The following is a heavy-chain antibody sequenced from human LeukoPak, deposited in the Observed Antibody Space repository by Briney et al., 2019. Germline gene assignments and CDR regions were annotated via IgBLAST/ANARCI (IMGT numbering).Heavy chain of an antibody. CDR2: IHYTGNT. Sequence: PSETLSLTCTVSGGSSSNDYWNWIRQPPGKGLEWIGYIHYTGNTNYAPSLKSRVTISVDTSRNQSSLKLSSVTAADTAVYYCARMYRSSSYWYFDLWGRGTLVTVSS. CDR1: GGSSSNDY. J-gene: IGHJ2*01. D-gene: IGHD6-6*01. V-gene: IGHV4-59*01. CDR3: ARMYRSSSYWYFDL.